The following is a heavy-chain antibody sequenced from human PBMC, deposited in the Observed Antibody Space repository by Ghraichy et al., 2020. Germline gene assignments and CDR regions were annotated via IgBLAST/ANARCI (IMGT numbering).Heavy chain of an antibody. V-gene: IGHV4-4*07. Sequence: SETLSLTCSVSGGSISSYYWSWVRQPAGTGLEWIGRTYTSGSTNYNPSLKSRVTMSVATSKNPFSLKVSSVTAADTAVSSCARGPSTITIFGGAKGAFDIWGQGTIVTVS. CDR3: ARGPSTITIFGGAKGAFDI. J-gene: IGHJ3*02. D-gene: IGHD3-3*01. CDR1: GGSISSYY. CDR2: TYTSGST.